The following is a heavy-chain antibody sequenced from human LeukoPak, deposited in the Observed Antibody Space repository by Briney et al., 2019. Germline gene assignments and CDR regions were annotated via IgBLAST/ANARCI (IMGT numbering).Heavy chain of an antibody. Sequence: GGSLRLSCAASGFTFSRYAMHWVRQAPGKGLEWVAVISYDASNKYYADSVKGRFTISRDNAKNSLYLQMNSLRAEDMALYYCAKDRNPSYSSSWYGMDVWGKGTTVTVSS. CDR1: GFTFSRYA. D-gene: IGHD6-13*01. CDR3: AKDRNPSYSSSWYGMDV. V-gene: IGHV3-30-3*01. CDR2: ISYDASNK. J-gene: IGHJ6*03.